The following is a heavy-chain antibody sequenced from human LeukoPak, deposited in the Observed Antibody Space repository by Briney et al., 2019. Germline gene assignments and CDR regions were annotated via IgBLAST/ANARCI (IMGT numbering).Heavy chain of an antibody. V-gene: IGHV3-33*01. CDR2: IWYDGSNK. J-gene: IGHJ5*02. CDR1: GFTFSSYG. CDR3: ARVGFPIVAAATNWFDP. D-gene: IGHD2-2*01. Sequence: PGGSLRLSCAASGFTFSSYGMHWVRQAPGKGLEWVAVIWYDGSNKYYADSVKGRFTISRDNSKNTLYLQMNSLRAEDTAVYYCARVGFPIVAAATNWFDPWGQGTLVTVSS.